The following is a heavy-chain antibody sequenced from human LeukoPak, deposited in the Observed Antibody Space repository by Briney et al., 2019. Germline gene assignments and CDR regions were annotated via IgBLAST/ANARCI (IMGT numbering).Heavy chain of an antibody. Sequence: GESLKISCKASGYSFTSYWIAWVRQMPGKGLECMGTIYPDDSGTRYRPSFQGQVTISADKSITTAYLQWNSLKASDTAMYYCVTEGVREVVPRPYWGQGTLVTVSS. D-gene: IGHD3-10*01. V-gene: IGHV5-51*01. CDR2: IYPDDSGT. CDR3: VTEGVREVVPRPY. J-gene: IGHJ4*02. CDR1: GYSFTSYW.